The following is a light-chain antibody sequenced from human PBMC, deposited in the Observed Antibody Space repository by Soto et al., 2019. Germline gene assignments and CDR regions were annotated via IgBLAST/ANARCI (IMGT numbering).Light chain of an antibody. Sequence: DIQLTQSPAFLYASVGDRVTITCRASQGISTYLAWYQQKPGKAPTLLIYAAYTLQSGVPSRFSGSGSGTEFTLTISSLQPEDFATYDSQQLNTYPLTFGQGTKVEIK. CDR2: AAY. V-gene: IGKV1-9*01. CDR1: QGISTY. CDR3: QQLNTYPLT. J-gene: IGKJ1*01.